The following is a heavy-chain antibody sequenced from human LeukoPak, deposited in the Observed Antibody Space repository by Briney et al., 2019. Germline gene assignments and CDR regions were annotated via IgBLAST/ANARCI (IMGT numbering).Heavy chain of an antibody. CDR1: GGSISSGGYY. V-gene: IGHV4-31*03. CDR3: ARDDPDYYGMDV. Sequence: SETLSLTCTVSGGSISSGGYYWSWIRQHPGKGLEWIGYIYYSGSTYCNPSLKSRVTISVDTSKNQFSLKLSSVTAADTAVYYCARDDPDYYGMDVWGQGTTVTVSS. J-gene: IGHJ6*02. CDR2: IYYSGST.